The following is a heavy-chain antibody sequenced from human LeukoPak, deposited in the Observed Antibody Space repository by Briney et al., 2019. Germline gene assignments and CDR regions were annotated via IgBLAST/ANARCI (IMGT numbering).Heavy chain of an antibody. CDR3: ARESGAFCPFGY. D-gene: IGHD1-26*01. V-gene: IGHV4-4*02. J-gene: IGHJ4*02. CDR1: GGSISSTNW. Sequence: PSETLSLTCDVSGGSISSTNWWRWVRQPPGQGLEWIGEISLTGETNYNPSLNGRVTMSLDKSRNQLSLKLTSVTAADTAIYYCARESGAFCPFGYWGQGTLVIVPP. CDR2: ISLTGET.